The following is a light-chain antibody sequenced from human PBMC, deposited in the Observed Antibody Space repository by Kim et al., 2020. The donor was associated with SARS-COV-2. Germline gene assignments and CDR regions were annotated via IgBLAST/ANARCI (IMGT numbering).Light chain of an antibody. V-gene: IGKV4-1*01. CDR1: QSVSNK. Sequence: DIVMTQSPDSLAVSLGERATINCKSSQSVSNKVVWYQQKPGQPPKLLIRWSSDRESGVPDRFSGSGSGTDFTLTISSLQAEDVAVYHCQQYHDLPYTFGQGTKLEI. CDR3: QQYHDLPYT. CDR2: WSS. J-gene: IGKJ2*01.